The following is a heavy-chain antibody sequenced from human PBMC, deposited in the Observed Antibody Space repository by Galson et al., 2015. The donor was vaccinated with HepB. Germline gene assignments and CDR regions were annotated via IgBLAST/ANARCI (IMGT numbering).Heavy chain of an antibody. J-gene: IGHJ5*02. CDR2: ITVYDGKT. CDR1: GYTFTSFG. Sequence: SVKVSCKASGYTFTSFGISWVRQAPGQGLEWMGRITVYDGKTRYAQNLQGRVTMTTDTSTTTAYMELRSLRSDDTGVYYCAKDGNAWGMDNWFDPWGRGTLVIVSS. CDR3: AKDGNAWGMDNWFDP. D-gene: IGHD7-27*01. V-gene: IGHV1-18*01.